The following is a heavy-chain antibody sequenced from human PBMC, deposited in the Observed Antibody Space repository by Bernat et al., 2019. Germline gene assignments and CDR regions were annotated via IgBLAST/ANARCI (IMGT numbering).Heavy chain of an antibody. CDR1: GDSISSGDHY. D-gene: IGHD5-24*01. CDR3: AREEEMAMGY. V-gene: IGHV4-30-4*01. Sequence: QVHLQESGPGLVRPSQTLSLTCAVFGDSISSGDHYWSWIRQPPGKGLEWIGFIYYSGSTYYNPSHKSRVVISVDTSKNQLSLILTSVTAADTAVYYCAREEEMAMGYWGQGILVTVSS. J-gene: IGHJ4*02. CDR2: IYYSGST.